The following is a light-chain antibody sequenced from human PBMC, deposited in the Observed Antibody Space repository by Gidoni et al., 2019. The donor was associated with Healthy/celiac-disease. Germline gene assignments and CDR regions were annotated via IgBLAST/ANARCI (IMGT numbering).Light chain of an antibody. V-gene: IGKV3-15*01. CDR3: QQYNNWPLT. Sequence: EIVVTQSPATLSVSPGERATLSCRASQSVSSNLAWYQQKPGQAPRLLISGASTRATGIPARFSGSGSGTEFTHTISSLQSEDFAVYYCQQYNNWPLTFGGGTKVEIK. CDR1: QSVSSN. J-gene: IGKJ4*01. CDR2: GAS.